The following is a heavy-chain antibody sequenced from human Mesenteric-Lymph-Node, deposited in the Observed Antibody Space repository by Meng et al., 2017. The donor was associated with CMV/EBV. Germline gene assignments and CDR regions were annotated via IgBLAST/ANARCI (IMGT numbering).Heavy chain of an antibody. CDR3: ARVLGRGFLGWYDY. Sequence: ASVKVSCKASGYTFSIYDINWVRQATGQGLEWMGWISAYNGNTNYAQSLRGRVTMTTDTSTSTAYMDLRSLRSDDTAVYYCARVLGRGFLGWYDYWGQGTLVTVSS. J-gene: IGHJ4*02. D-gene: IGHD3-3*01. CDR2: ISAYNGNT. CDR1: GYTFSIYD. V-gene: IGHV1-18*01.